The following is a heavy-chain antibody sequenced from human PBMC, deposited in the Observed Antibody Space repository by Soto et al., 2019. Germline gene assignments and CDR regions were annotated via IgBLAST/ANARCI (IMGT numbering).Heavy chain of an antibody. CDR3: ARVGGVAARTFDY. Sequence: TLSLTCTVSGGSISPFYWSWVRQPPGKGLEWIGYLYYSGNTNYNPSLKSRVTISVDASKNQVSLRLTSVTAADTAVYYCARVGGVAARTFDYWGQGTVVTVSS. D-gene: IGHD2-15*01. CDR2: LYYSGNT. J-gene: IGHJ4*02. CDR1: GGSISPFY. V-gene: IGHV4-59*01.